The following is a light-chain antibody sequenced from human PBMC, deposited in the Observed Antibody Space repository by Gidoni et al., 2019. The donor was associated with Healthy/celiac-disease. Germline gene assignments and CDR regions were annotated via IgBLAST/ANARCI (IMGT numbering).Light chain of an antibody. V-gene: IGLV3-25*03. CDR1: ALPQQY. Sequence: SYELTQPPSVSVSPGQTARITCSGDALPQQYAYWYQQKPGQAPVLVIYKDSERPSGIPERFSGSSSGTTVTLTISGVQAEDEADYYCQSADSSGTEVFGGGTKLTVL. J-gene: IGLJ2*01. CDR3: QSADSSGTEV. CDR2: KDS.